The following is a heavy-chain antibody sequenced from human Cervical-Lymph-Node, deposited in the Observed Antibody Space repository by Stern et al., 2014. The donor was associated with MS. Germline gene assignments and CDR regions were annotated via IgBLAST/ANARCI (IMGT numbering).Heavy chain of an antibody. CDR1: GGSISSRTYS. J-gene: IGHJ5*02. CDR2: IYYSGSA. CDR3: ARDRGVGWFDP. D-gene: IGHD1-26*01. V-gene: IGHV4-61*02. Sequence: QVQLQESGPGLVKPSQTLSLTCTVSGGSISSRTYSWSWIRQPAGKGLEWIGHIYYSGSANYNPSLKSRVTISIDTPKNHFPLQLSSVTAADTALYYCARDRGVGWFDPWGQGTLVTVSS.